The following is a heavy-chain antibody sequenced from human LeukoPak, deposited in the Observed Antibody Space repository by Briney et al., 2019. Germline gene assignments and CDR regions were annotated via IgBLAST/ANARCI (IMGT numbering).Heavy chain of an antibody. CDR2: IERKVDDETK. CDR1: GFTFSCTW. V-gene: IGHV3-15*04. Sequence: PGGSLRLSCVTSGFTFSCTWMSWVRQAPGKGLEWVGRIERKVDDETKNYAAPVRGRFTISRDDSRNTVYLKMDSLRTEDTAVYYCTADTFESSRYSHDYWGQGTLVTVSS. J-gene: IGHJ4*02. D-gene: IGHD3-22*01. CDR3: TADTFESSRYSHDY.